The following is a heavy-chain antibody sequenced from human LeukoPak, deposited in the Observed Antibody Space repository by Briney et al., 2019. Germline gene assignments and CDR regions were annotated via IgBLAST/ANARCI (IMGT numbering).Heavy chain of an antibody. CDR1: GYTLTELS. J-gene: IGHJ6*02. V-gene: IGHV1-24*01. CDR3: ARGIPPHYDFRQYGMDV. D-gene: IGHD3-3*01. CDR2: FDPEDGET. Sequence: ASVTVSCKVSGYTLTELSMHWVRQAPGKGLEWMGGFDPEDGETIYAQKFQGRVTMTEDTSTDTAYMELSSLRSEDTAVYYCARGIPPHYDFRQYGMDVWGQGTTVTVSS.